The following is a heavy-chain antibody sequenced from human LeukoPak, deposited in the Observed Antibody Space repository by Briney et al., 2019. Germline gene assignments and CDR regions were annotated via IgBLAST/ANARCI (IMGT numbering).Heavy chain of an antibody. CDR3: ARYSSSWYYFDY. D-gene: IGHD6-13*01. CDR2: IYSGGST. CDR1: GFTFNNFA. V-gene: IGHV3-66*02. J-gene: IGHJ4*02. Sequence: GGSLRLSCAASGFTFNNFAMSWVRQAPGKGLEWVSVIYSGGSTYYADSVKGRFTISRDNSKNTLYLQMNSLRAEDTAVYYCARYSSSWYYFDYWGQGTLVTVSS.